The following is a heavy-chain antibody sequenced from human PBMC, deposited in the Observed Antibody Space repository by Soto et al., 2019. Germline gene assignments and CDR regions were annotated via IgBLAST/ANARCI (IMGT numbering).Heavy chain of an antibody. CDR3: ARWWSGSRQGFDP. V-gene: IGHV4-30-4*01. Sequence: SETLSLTYTVSGGSMSSGDYYWSWIRQPPGRGLEWIGYIYYSGSAYYNPSLKSRVTLSVDTSQNQFSLKLSSVTAADTAVYYCARWWSGSRQGFDPWGQGTLVTVSS. CDR1: GGSMSSGDYY. D-gene: IGHD3-3*01. J-gene: IGHJ5*02. CDR2: IYYSGSA.